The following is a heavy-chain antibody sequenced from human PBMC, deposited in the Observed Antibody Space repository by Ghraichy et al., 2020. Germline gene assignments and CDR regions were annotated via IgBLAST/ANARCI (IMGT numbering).Heavy chain of an antibody. J-gene: IGHJ6*02. Sequence: SETLSLTCIVSGGSISSADYSWSWIRQPPGKGLEWIGYVYYSGSTYYNPSLKSRLTISVDTSKNQFSLKLKSVTSADTAVYYCARGSGDYNYYYYGMDVWGQGTTVTVSS. D-gene: IGHD4-17*01. CDR1: GGSISSADYS. CDR2: VYYSGST. CDR3: ARGSGDYNYYYYGMDV. V-gene: IGHV4-30-4*01.